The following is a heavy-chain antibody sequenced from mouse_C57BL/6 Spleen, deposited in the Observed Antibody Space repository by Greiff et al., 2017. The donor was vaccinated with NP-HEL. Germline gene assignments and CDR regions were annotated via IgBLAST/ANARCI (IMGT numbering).Heavy chain of an antibody. D-gene: IGHD1-1*01. Sequence: QVQLKESGPGLVQPSQSLSITCTVSGFSLTSYGVHWVRQSPGRGLEWLGVIWSGGSTDYNAAFISRLSISKDNSKSQVFFKMNSLQADDTAIYYCARKGGRLRGGWSAMDYWGQGTSATVSS. CDR1: GFSLTSYG. J-gene: IGHJ4*01. V-gene: IGHV2-2*01. CDR3: ARKGGRLRGGWSAMDY. CDR2: IWSGGST.